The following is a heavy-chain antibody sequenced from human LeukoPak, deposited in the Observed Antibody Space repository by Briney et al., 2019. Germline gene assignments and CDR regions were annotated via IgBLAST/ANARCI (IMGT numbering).Heavy chain of an antibody. CDR1: GGSFSSGQY. D-gene: IGHD6-13*01. Sequence: SETLSLTCAVFGGSFSSGQYWSWIRQPPGKGLEWIGEINHSGSSNYNPALKSRVTISVDTSKNQFSLKLSSVTAADTAVYYCARDWQWQQLDGDAFDIWGQGTMVTVSS. CDR2: INHSGSS. V-gene: IGHV4-34*01. J-gene: IGHJ3*02. CDR3: ARDWQWQQLDGDAFDI.